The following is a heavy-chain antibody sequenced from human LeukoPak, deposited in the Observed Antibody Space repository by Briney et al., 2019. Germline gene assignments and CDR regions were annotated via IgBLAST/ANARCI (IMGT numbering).Heavy chain of an antibody. J-gene: IGHJ4*02. CDR1: GCSISSYY. V-gene: IGHV4-59*01. D-gene: IGHD3-3*01. CDR2: IYYSGST. CDR3: ARGVHYDFWSGYYDSPYYFDY. Sequence: PSETLSLTCTVSGCSISSYYWSWIRQPPGKGLEWIGYIYYSGSTNYNPPLKSRVTISVDTSKNQFSLKLSSVTAADTAVYYCARGVHYDFWSGYYDSPYYFDYWGQGTLVTVSS.